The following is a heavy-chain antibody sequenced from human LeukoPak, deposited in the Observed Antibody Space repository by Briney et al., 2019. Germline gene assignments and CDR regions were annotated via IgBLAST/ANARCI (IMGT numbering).Heavy chain of an antibody. D-gene: IGHD4-17*01. CDR3: ARSDGDYTFDY. CDR2: IYYSGST. CDR1: GYSISSGYY. Sequence: KPSETLSLTCAVSGYSISSGYYWGWIRQPPGKGLEWIGYIYYSGSTNYNPSLKSRVTISVDTSKNQFSLKLSSVTAADTAVYYCARSDGDYTFDYWGQGTLVTVSS. V-gene: IGHV4-61*01. J-gene: IGHJ4*02.